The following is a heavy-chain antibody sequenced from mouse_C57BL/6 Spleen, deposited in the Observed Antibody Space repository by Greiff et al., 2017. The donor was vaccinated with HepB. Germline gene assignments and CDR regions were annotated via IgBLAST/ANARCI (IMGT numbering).Heavy chain of an antibody. CDR2: ISSGSSTI. Sequence: DVHLVESGGGLVKPGGSLKLSCAASGFTFSDYGMHWVRQAPEKGLEWVAYISSGSSTIYYADTVKGRFTISRDNAKNTLFLQMTSLRSEDTAMYYCARAFITTVVAPDWWGQGTTLTVSS. D-gene: IGHD1-1*01. V-gene: IGHV5-17*01. CDR3: ARAFITTVVAPDW. J-gene: IGHJ2*01. CDR1: GFTFSDYG.